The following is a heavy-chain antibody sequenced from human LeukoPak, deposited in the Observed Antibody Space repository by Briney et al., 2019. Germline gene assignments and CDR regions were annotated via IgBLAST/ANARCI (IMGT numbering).Heavy chain of an antibody. V-gene: IGHV3-48*01. CDR2: ISGSSGII. CDR1: GFTFNTYT. J-gene: IGHJ4*02. D-gene: IGHD3-22*01. Sequence: GGSLRLSCAASGFTFNTYTMNWVRQAPGKGLEWVSYISGSSGIIDYADSVRGRFTISRDNAKNSLYLQMNSLRAEDTAVYYCARRSTYYESSGQVPFDYWGQGTLVTVSS. CDR3: ARRSTYYESSGQVPFDY.